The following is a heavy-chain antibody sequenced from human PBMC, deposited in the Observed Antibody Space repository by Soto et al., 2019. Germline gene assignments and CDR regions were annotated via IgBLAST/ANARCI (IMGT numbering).Heavy chain of an antibody. J-gene: IGHJ4*02. CDR1: DGSVTGYC. CDR3: ARGPDHSKVGY. CDR2: IDYNGRA. D-gene: IGHD4-4*01. Sequence: QVQLQESGPGLVEPSETLPLTCSVSDGSVTGYCWSWIRQPPGKGLEWIGCIDYNGRAHYNPSLTSRVTMSLDTSNNHFSLKLSSVTTTDTAVYYCARGPDHSKVGYWGQGTLVTVSS. V-gene: IGHV4-59*02.